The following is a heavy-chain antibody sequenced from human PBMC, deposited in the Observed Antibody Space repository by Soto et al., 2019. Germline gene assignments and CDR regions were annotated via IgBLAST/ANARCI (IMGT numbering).Heavy chain of an antibody. J-gene: IGHJ3*02. CDR1: GYSISSDYY. V-gene: IGHV4-38-2*01. Sequence: PSETLSLTCAVSGYSISSDYYWGWIRQPQGKGLEWIGSIYHSGSTYYNPSLKSRVTISVDTSKNQFSLKLSSVTAADTALYYCARGRFPWVGGDAFDIWGQGTMVTVSS. D-gene: IGHD3-10*01. CDR2: IYHSGST. CDR3: ARGRFPWVGGDAFDI.